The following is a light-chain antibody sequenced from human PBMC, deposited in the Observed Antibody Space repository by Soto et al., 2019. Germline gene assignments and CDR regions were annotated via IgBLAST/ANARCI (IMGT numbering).Light chain of an antibody. J-gene: IGKJ1*01. CDR3: QQSYSTPWT. V-gene: IGKV1-39*01. CDR1: QSISSD. CDR2: AAS. Sequence: DIQMTQSPSSLSASVGDRVTITCRASQSISSDLNWYQQKPGKAPKLLIYAASSLQSGVPSRFSGSGSGTDFTLTISRLQPEDLATYYCQQSYSTPWTFGQGTKVEIK.